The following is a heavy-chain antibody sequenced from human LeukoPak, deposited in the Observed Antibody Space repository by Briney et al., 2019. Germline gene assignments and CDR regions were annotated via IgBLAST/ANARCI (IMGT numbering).Heavy chain of an antibody. CDR3: ARDFGSSSSYYFDY. J-gene: IGHJ4*02. CDR2: IKQDGSEK. CDR1: GFTFSRYA. Sequence: SGGSLRLSCAASGFTFSRYAMSWVRQAPGKGLEWVANIKQDGSEKYYVDSVKGRFTISRDSAKNSLYLQMNSLRAEDTAVYYCARDFGSSSSYYFDYWGQGTLVTVSS. V-gene: IGHV3-7*01. D-gene: IGHD6-6*01.